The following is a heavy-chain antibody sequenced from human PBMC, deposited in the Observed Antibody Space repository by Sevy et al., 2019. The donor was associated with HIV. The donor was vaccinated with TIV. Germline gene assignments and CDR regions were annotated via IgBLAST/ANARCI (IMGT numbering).Heavy chain of an antibody. CDR3: ARNSGGPMIVVVITYFDY. V-gene: IGHV3-30-3*01. CDR2: ISYDGSNK. Sequence: GGSLRLSCAASGFTFSSYAMHWVRQAPGKGLEWVAVISYDGSNKYYADSVKGRFTISRDNSKNTLYLQMNSLRAEDTAVYYCARNSGGPMIVVVITYFDYGGQGTLVTVSS. D-gene: IGHD3-22*01. CDR1: GFTFSSYA. J-gene: IGHJ4*02.